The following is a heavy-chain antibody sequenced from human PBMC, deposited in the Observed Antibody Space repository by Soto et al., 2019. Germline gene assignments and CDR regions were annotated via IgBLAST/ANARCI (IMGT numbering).Heavy chain of an antibody. D-gene: IGHD5-12*01. CDR3: ARRWLADYFDY. J-gene: IGHJ4*02. Sequence: QITLKESGPTLVKPTQTLTLTCTFSGFSLSTSGVGVGWIRQPPGKALEWLALFYWDDDTRYNPSLKNRHTITKDTSKTQVVLTMTNMDPVDTATFYCARRWLADYFDYWGQGTLVTVSS. CDR1: GFSLSTSGVG. V-gene: IGHV2-5*02. CDR2: FYWDDDT.